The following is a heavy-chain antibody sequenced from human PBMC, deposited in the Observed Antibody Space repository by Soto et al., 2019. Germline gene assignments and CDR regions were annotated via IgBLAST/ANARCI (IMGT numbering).Heavy chain of an antibody. V-gene: IGHV1-3*01. CDR2: INAGNGNT. Sequence: AVKFYWKASGDTFTSYAIQWVPQAPGQRLEWMGWINAGNGNTKYSQKFQGRVTITKNTSASTAYMELSSLRSEDTAVYYCARGPLRNWFDPWGQGTLVTAPQ. J-gene: IGHJ5*02. CDR3: ARGPLRNWFDP. CDR1: GDTFTSYA. D-gene: IGHD5-12*01.